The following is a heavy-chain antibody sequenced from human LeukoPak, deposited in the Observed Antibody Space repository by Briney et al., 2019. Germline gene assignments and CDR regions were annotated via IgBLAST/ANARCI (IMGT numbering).Heavy chain of an antibody. V-gene: IGHV3-33*01. CDR3: ARDFGMDSSSWEFDY. D-gene: IGHD6-13*01. Sequence: GGSLRLSCAAPGFTFSSYGMHWVRQAPGKGLEWVAVIWYDGSNKYYADSVKGRFTISRDNSRNTLYLQMNSLRAEDTAVYYCARDFGMDSSSWEFDYWGQGTLVTVSS. CDR1: GFTFSSYG. J-gene: IGHJ4*02. CDR2: IWYDGSNK.